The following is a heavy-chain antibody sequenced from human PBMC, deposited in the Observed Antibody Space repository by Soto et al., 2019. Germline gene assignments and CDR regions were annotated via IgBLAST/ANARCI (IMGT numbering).Heavy chain of an antibody. J-gene: IGHJ4*02. CDR2: IIPIFGTA. Sequence: GASVKVSSKASGGTFSSYAISWVRQAPGQGLEWMGGIIPIFGTANYAQKFQGRGTITADESTSTAYMELSSLRSEATAVSYCARSDYYDILTGYYDPMAYWGQGTLVTVSS. D-gene: IGHD3-9*01. CDR1: GGTFSSYA. V-gene: IGHV1-69*13. CDR3: ARSDYYDILTGYYDPMAY.